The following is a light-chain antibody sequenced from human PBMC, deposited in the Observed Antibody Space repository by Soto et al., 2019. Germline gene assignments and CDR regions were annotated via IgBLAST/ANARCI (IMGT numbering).Light chain of an antibody. CDR2: MAS. CDR3: QQYNTYSRT. Sequence: QMTQSPSTLSASVGDRITITCRASQSISSSLAWYQQKPGKAPKLLIYMASNLQSGVPSRCGGAGSGTEFTLTIISLQPDDFATYYCQQYNTYSRTFGQGTKVDIK. J-gene: IGKJ1*01. CDR1: QSISSS. V-gene: IGKV1-5*03.